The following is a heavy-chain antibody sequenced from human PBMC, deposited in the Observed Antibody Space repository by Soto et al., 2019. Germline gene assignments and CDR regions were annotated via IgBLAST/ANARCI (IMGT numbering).Heavy chain of an antibody. CDR2: IIPIFDTA. D-gene: IGHD1-1*01. J-gene: IGHJ6*02. V-gene: IGHV1-69*13. Sequence: ASVKVSCKASGGTFSDFTINWVRQAPGQRLEWMGGIIPIFDTANYAENFQGRVTITADESTSTSFMEVSSLRSEDTAVYYCARNGTLTGYSYGMDVWGQGTMVTVSS. CDR3: ARNGTLTGYSYGMDV. CDR1: GGTFSDFT.